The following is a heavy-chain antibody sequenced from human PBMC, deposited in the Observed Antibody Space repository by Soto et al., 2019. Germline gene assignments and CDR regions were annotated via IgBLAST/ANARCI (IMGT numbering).Heavy chain of an antibody. CDR2: IYYSGST. Sequence: PSETLSLTCTVSGGSISSSSYYWGWIRQPPGKGLEWIGSIYYSGSTYYNPSLKSRVTISVDTSKNQFSLKLSSVAAADTAVYYCARDRAYSSGWYFGGDAFDIWGQGTMVTV. J-gene: IGHJ3*02. V-gene: IGHV4-39*02. CDR3: ARDRAYSSGWYFGGDAFDI. CDR1: GGSISSSSYY. D-gene: IGHD6-19*01.